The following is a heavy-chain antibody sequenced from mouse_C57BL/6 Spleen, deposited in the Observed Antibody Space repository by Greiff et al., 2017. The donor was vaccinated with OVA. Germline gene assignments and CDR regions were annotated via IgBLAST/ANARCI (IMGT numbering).Heavy chain of an antibody. Sequence: EVQLQESGAELVKPGASVKLSCTASGFNIKDYYMPWVKQRTEQGLEWIGRIDPEDGETKYAPKFQGKATITADTSSNPAYLQLSSLTSEDTAVYYCARRRVITTVVDWYFDVWGTGTTVTVSS. CDR1: GFNIKDYY. CDR2: IDPEDGET. D-gene: IGHD1-1*01. CDR3: ARRRVITTVVDWYFDV. J-gene: IGHJ1*03. V-gene: IGHV14-2*01.